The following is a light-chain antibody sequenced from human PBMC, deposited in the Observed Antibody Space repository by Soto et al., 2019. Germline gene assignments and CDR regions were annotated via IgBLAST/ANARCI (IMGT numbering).Light chain of an antibody. CDR1: SSDIGGYNY. J-gene: IGLJ2*01. CDR3: SSYTTSSTVL. CDR2: EVS. Sequence: QSALTQPASVSGSPGQSITISCSGRSSDIGGYNYVSWYQQHPGKAPKLIIYEVSNRPSGISNRYSGSKSGNTASLTISGLQAEDEADYYCSSYTTSSTVLFAGGTKVTVL. V-gene: IGLV2-14*01.